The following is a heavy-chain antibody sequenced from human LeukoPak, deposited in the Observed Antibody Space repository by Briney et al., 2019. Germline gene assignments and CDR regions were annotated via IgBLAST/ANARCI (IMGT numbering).Heavy chain of an antibody. J-gene: IGHJ6*03. D-gene: IGHD1-26*01. CDR1: GGSISSYY. CDR3: AGGARVGYYYYYYMDV. V-gene: IGHV4-59*01. Sequence: SETLSLTCTVSGGSISSYYWSWIRQPPGKGLEWIGYIYYSGSTNYNPSLKSRVTISVDTSKNQFSLKLSSVTAADTAVYYCAGGARVGYYYYYYMDVWGKGTTVTVSS. CDR2: IYYSGST.